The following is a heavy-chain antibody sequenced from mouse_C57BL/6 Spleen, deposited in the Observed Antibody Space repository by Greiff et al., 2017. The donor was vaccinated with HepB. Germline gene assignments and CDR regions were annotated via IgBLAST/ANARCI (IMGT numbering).Heavy chain of an antibody. D-gene: IGHD1-1*01. CDR3: AREPGGSSYFDY. V-gene: IGHV1-82*01. Sequence: QVQLQQSGPELVKPGASVKISCKASGYAFSSSWMNWVKQRPGKGLEWIGRIYPGDGDTNHNGKFKGKATLTADKASSTAYMQRSSLTSEDSAVYFCAREPGGSSYFDYWGQGTTLTVSS. CDR2: IYPGDGDT. CDR1: GYAFSSSW. J-gene: IGHJ2*01.